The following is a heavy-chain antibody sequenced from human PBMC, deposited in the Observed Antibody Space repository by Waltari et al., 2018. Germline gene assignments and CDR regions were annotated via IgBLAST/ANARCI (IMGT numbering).Heavy chain of an antibody. CDR2: IIPIFGTA. V-gene: IGHV1-69*05. D-gene: IGHD3-10*01. J-gene: IGHJ5*02. CDR3: ARGDYYGSGSYPDWFDP. CDR1: GGTFSSYA. Sequence: QVQLVQSGAEVKKPGSSVKVSCKASGGTFSSYAISWVRQDPGQGLEWMGGIIPIFGTANYAQKFQGRVTITTDESTSTAYMELSSLRSEDTAVYYCARGDYYGSGSYPDWFDPWGQGTLVTVSS.